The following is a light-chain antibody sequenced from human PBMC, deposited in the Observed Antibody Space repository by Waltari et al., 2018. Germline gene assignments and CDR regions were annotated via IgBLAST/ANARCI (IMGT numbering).Light chain of an antibody. CDR2: EVS. Sequence: QSALTQPPSASGSPGQSVTIPCTGSSSDVGGYNFVSWYQQHPGKAPKLMIYEVSKRPSGVPDRFSGSKSDNTASLTVSGLQAEDEADYYCSSYAGSSTVFGGGTKLTVL. J-gene: IGLJ2*01. CDR3: SSYAGSSTV. CDR1: SSDVGGYNF. V-gene: IGLV2-8*01.